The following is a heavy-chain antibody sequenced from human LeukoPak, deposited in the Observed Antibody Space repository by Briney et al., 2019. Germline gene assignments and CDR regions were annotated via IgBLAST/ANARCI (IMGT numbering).Heavy chain of an antibody. Sequence: GRSPRLSCEAPGFTFSRYYMQWVRQAPGKRLKWVAVIWYDGSIKYYADTVKGLFTNYKDNSKNRLYLQMNSLSGEETGVYYCAKADEMNMEYWGQGTPVTVAS. CDR2: IWYDGSIK. CDR1: GFTFSRYY. V-gene: IGHV3-33*06. CDR3: AKADEMNMEY. D-gene: IGHD4/OR15-4a*01. J-gene: IGHJ4*02.